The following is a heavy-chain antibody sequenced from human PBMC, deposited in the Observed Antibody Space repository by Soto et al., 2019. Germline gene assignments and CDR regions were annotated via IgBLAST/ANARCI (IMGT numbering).Heavy chain of an antibody. CDR2: ISSSSSTI. V-gene: IGHV3-48*01. CDR3: AREYCSGGSCYPDAFDI. D-gene: IGHD2-15*01. J-gene: IGHJ3*02. Sequence: HPGGSLRLSCAASGFTFSSYSMNWVRQAPGKGLEWVSYISSSSSTIYYADSVKGRFTISRDNAKNSLYLQMNSLRAEDTAVYYCAREYCSGGSCYPDAFDIWGQETMVTVSS. CDR1: GFTFSSYS.